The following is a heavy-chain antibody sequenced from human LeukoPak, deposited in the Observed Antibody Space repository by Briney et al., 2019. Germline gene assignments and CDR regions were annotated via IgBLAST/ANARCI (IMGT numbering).Heavy chain of an antibody. CDR3: AKVLWFGELSPYYFDY. V-gene: IGHV3-74*01. J-gene: IGHJ4*02. Sequence: GGSLRLSCAASGFTFSSSWMHWVRQAPGKGLVWVSRITRDGSSTTYADSAKGRFTISRDNSKNTLYLQMNSLRAEDTAVYYCAKVLWFGELSPYYFDYWGQGTLVTVSS. CDR1: GFTFSSSW. D-gene: IGHD3-10*01. CDR2: ITRDGSST.